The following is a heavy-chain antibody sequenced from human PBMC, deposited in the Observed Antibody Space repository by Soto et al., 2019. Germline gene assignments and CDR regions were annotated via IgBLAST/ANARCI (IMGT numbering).Heavy chain of an antibody. D-gene: IGHD1-1*01. CDR3: ARTASRYNWNDDWFDP. CDR1: GGSISSSSYY. V-gene: IGHV4-39*07. Sequence: PSETLSLTCTVSGGSISSSSYYWGWIRQPPGKGLEWIGSIYYSGSTYYNPSLESRVTISVDTSKNQFSLKLSSVTAADTAVYYCARTASRYNWNDDWFDPWGQGTLVTVSS. CDR2: IYYSGST. J-gene: IGHJ5*02.